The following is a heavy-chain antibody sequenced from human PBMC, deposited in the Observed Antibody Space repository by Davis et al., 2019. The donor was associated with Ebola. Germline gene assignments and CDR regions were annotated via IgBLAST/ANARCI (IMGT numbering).Heavy chain of an antibody. J-gene: IGHJ5*01. D-gene: IGHD3-9*01. CDR3: ARVNAVTGYSRFDS. CDR1: GFTFDDYA. CDR2: ISWNSGSI. Sequence: SLKISCAASGFTFDDYAMHWVRQAPGKGLEWVSGISWNSGSIGYADSVKGRFTISRDNAKNSLYLRMSSLRAEDTALYHCARVNAVTGYSRFDSWGQGTLVTVSS. V-gene: IGHV3-9*01.